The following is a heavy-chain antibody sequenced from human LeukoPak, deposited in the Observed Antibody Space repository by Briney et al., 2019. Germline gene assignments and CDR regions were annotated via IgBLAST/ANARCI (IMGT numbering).Heavy chain of an antibody. CDR1: GLTFSSYW. CDR2: IKTDGSST. V-gene: IGHV3-74*01. J-gene: IGHJ4*02. CDR3: AKEYCGGGRCNDDFFDY. Sequence: GGSLRLSCAASGLTFSSYWMHWVRQAPGKGLVWVSGIKTDGSSTSYADSVKGRFTISRDNSKNTLYLQMNSQRAEDTAVYYCAKEYCGGGRCNDDFFDYWGQGTLVTVSS. D-gene: IGHD2-15*01.